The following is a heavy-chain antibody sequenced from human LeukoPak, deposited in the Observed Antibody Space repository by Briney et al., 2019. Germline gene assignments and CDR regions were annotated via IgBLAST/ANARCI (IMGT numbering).Heavy chain of an antibody. V-gene: IGHV3-15*01. CDR3: TTDGVGVEGATYDN. Sequence: GGSLRLSCAASGFTFINAWMAWVRQAPGKGLEWVGRIKAKAHGGTIEYAAPVEGRFTISRDESKNTLYLQMNSLKTEDTAVYYCTTDGVGVEGATYDNWGQGTLVSVSS. J-gene: IGHJ4*02. CDR1: GFTFINAW. CDR2: IKAKAHGGTI. D-gene: IGHD1-26*01.